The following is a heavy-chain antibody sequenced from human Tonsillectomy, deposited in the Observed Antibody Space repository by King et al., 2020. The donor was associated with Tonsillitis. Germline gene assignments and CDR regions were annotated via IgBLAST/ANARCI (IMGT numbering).Heavy chain of an antibody. CDR3: AREVEFMDYGVPDAFDI. D-gene: IGHD4-17*01. CDR1: GFTFSIFW. V-gene: IGHV3-74*01. Sequence: VQLVESGGGLVQPGGSLRLSCAASGFTFSIFWMHWVRQAPGKGLVWVSRINSDWSTTSYADSVKGRFPISRANAKNTLYLQMNSLRAEDTAVYYCAREVEFMDYGVPDAFDIWGQGTMVTVSS. J-gene: IGHJ3*02. CDR2: INSDWSTT.